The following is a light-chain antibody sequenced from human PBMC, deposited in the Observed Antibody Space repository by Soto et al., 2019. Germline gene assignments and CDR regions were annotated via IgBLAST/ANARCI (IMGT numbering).Light chain of an antibody. CDR2: DAS. CDR1: QSVSSY. J-gene: IGKJ3*01. Sequence: IGLTQSPAPLSLSTGERATLSCRASQSVSSYLAWYQQKPGQAPRLLIYDASNRATGIPARFSGSGSGTDFTLTISSLEPEDFAVYYCQQRSNWRPTFGPGSKVDIK. V-gene: IGKV3-11*01. CDR3: QQRSNWRPT.